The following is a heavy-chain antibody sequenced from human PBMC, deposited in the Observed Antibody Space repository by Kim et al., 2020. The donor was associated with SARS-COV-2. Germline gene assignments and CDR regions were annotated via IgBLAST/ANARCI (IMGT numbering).Heavy chain of an antibody. CDR2: ISYDGSNK. J-gene: IGHJ2*01. D-gene: IGHD3-22*01. CDR1: GFTFSSYG. CDR3: AKPHYYDSSGYYGRWYFDL. V-gene: IGHV3-30*18. Sequence: GGSLRLSCAASGFTFSSYGMHWVRQAPGKGLEWVAVISYDGSNKYYADSVKGRFTISRDNSKNTLYLQMNSLRAEDTAVYYCAKPHYYDSSGYYGRWYFDLWGRGTLVTVSS.